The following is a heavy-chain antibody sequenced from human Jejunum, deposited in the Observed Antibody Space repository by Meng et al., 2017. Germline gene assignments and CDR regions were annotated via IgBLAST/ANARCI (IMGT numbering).Heavy chain of an antibody. CDR1: GGSSSSGDYY. CDR3: ASNEDY. CDR2: IYYSGST. J-gene: IGHJ4*02. Sequence: QVHRQESGPGLGKPSETLALTCSVSGGSSSSGDYYWSWIRQPPGKGLEWIGYIYYSGSTSYNPSLKSRVAISVDTSKNQFSLKLSSVTAADTAVYYCASNEDYWGQGTLVTVSS. V-gene: IGHV4-30-4*01. D-gene: IGHD2-8*01.